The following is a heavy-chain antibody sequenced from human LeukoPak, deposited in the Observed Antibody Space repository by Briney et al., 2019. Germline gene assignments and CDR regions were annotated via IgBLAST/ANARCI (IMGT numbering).Heavy chain of an antibody. CDR2: MNPNSGNT. CDR1: GYTFTSYD. D-gene: IGHD6-19*01. J-gene: IGHJ6*02. CDR3: AGLPLAVAGTRYYYYYYGMDV. V-gene: IGHV1-8*01. Sequence: ASVKVSCKASGYTFTSYDINWVRQATGQGLEWMGWMNPNSGNTGYAQKFQGRVTMTRNTSISTAYMELSSLRSEDTAVYYCAGLPLAVAGTRYYYYYYGMDVWGQGTTVTVSS.